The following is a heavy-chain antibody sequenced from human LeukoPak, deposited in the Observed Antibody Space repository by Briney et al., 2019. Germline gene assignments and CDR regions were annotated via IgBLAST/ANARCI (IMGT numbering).Heavy chain of an antibody. V-gene: IGHV3-30-3*01. D-gene: IGHD5-18*01. J-gene: IGHJ5*02. CDR2: ISYDGSIK. CDR3: ARDGKFGYSCDKSNWFDP. Sequence: GGSLRLSCAASGFTFSSYAMHWVRQAPGKGLEWVSVISYDGSIKYYADSVKGRFTFSRDNSKNTLYLQMNSLRAEDTAVCYCARDGKFGYSCDKSNWFDPWGQGTLVTVSS. CDR1: GFTFSSYA.